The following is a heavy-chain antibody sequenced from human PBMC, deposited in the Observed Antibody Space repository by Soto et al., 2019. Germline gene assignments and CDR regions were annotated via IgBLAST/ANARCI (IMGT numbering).Heavy chain of an antibody. CDR2: ISGSGGST. CDR3: AKGLGSKSRYYFDY. J-gene: IGHJ4*02. CDR1: GFIFSSYA. V-gene: IGHV3-23*01. Sequence: EVQLLESGGGLVQPGGSLRLSCAASGFIFSSYALGWVRQAPGKGLEWVSSISGSGGSTYYADSVKGRLIISRDSSKNTMYLQMNSLRVEDTAVYYCAKGLGSKSRYYFDYWGQGTLVTVSS. D-gene: IGHD4-4*01.